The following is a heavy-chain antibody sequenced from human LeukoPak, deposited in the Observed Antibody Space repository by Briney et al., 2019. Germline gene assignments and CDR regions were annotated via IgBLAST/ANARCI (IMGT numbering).Heavy chain of an antibody. Sequence: SETLSLTCAVYGGSFSGYYWSWIRQPPGKGLEWIGEINHSGSTNYNPSLKSRVTISVDMSKNQFSLKLSSVTAADTAVYYCARERISDDFWSGYCAFDYWGQGTLVTVSS. D-gene: IGHD3-3*01. CDR1: GGSFSGYY. J-gene: IGHJ4*02. V-gene: IGHV4-34*01. CDR2: INHSGST. CDR3: ARERISDDFWSGYCAFDY.